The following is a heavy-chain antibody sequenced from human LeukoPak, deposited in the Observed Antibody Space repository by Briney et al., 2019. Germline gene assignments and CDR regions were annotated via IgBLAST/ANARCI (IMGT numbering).Heavy chain of an antibody. Sequence: PSETLSLTCTVSGDSVTSYYWSWIRQPPGKGLEWIGYIHYSGSTKDNPSLNSRVSMSVDTAKNQLSPKLTSVTAADTAVYYCARDQGSSLGMDVWGQGTTVTVSS. CDR1: GDSVTSYY. CDR2: IHYSGST. CDR3: ARDQGSSLGMDV. V-gene: IGHV4-59*02. D-gene: IGHD3-3*02. J-gene: IGHJ6*02.